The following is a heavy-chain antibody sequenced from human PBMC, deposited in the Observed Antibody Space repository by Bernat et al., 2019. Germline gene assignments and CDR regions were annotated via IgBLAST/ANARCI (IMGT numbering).Heavy chain of an antibody. CDR3: ARGDESSGYYAAIDY. Sequence: QVQLQESGPGLVKPSQTLSLTCTVSGGTISSGDYYWSWIRQPPGKGLEWIGYIYYSGSTYYNPSLKSRVTISVDMSKNQFSLKLSSVTAAGTAVYYCARGDESSGYYAAIDYWGQGTLVTVSS. CDR2: IYYSGST. CDR1: GGTISSGDYY. V-gene: IGHV4-30-4*01. J-gene: IGHJ4*02. D-gene: IGHD3-22*01.